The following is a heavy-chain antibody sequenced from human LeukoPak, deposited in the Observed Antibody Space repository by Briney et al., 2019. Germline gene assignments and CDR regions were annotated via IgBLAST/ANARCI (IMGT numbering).Heavy chain of an antibody. CDR3: ARGGDTIIYYQYYYMDV. V-gene: IGHV1-46*01. Sequence: ASVKVSCKASGDTFTRNYLHWVRQAPGQGLEWMGVINPSGGSTTYAQTFQGRFTMTWDPSTSTVYMELSSLRTEGTAIYYCARGGDTIIYYQYYYMDVWGKGTTVTISS. CDR2: INPSGGST. CDR1: GDTFTRNY. D-gene: IGHD5-24*01. J-gene: IGHJ6*03.